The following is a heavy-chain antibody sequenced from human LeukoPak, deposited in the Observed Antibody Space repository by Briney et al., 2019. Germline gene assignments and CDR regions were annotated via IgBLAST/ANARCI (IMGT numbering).Heavy chain of an antibody. CDR3: ARVVPYYYYMDV. J-gene: IGHJ6*03. D-gene: IGHD2-21*01. CDR1: GFTFSSYS. V-gene: IGHV3-48*01. CDR2: ISSSSSTI. Sequence: PGGSLRLSCAASGFTFSSYSMNWVRQAPGKGLEWVSYISSSSSTIYYADSVKGRFTISRDNAKNSLYLQMNSLRAEDTAVYYCARVVPYYYYMDVWGKGTTVTVSS.